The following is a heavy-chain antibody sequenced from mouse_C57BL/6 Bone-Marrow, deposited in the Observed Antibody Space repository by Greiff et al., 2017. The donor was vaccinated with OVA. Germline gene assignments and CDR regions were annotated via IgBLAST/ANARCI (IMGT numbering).Heavy chain of an antibody. CDR2: LDPENGDT. CDR3: AGDGFAY. Sequence: VQLQQSGAELVRPGASVKLSCTASGFNIKDDYMHWVKQRPEQGLEWIGWLDPENGDTEYASKFQGKATITADTSSNTAYLQLSSLTSEDTAVYYCAGDGFAYWGQGTLVTVSA. J-gene: IGHJ3*01. CDR1: GFNIKDDY. D-gene: IGHD3-3*01. V-gene: IGHV14-4*01.